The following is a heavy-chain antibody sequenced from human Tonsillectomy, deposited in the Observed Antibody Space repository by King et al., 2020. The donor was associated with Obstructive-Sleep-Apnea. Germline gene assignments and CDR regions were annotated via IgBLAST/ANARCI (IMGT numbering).Heavy chain of an antibody. Sequence: VQLVESGGGVVQPGRSLRLSCAASGFTLSTYGMHWVRQAPGKGLEWVAVISYDGINIYYADSVKGRFTISRDNSKNTLYLQMNSLRAEDTALYYCAKEKEQRGYSFGSDYWGQGTLVTVSS. CDR1: GFTLSTYG. D-gene: IGHD5-18*01. V-gene: IGHV3-30*18. CDR3: AKEKEQRGYSFGSDY. J-gene: IGHJ4*02. CDR2: ISYDGINI.